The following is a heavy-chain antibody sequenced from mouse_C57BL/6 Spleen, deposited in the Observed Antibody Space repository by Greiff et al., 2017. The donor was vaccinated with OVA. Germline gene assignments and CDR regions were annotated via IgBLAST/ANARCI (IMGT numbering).Heavy chain of an antibody. Sequence: QVQLQQPGAELVKPGASVKLSCKASGYTFTSYWMQWVKQRPGQGLEWIGEIDPSDSYTNYNQKFKGKATLTVDTSSSTAYMQLSSLTSEDSAVYYGARIYDGYYTFAYWGQGTLVTVSA. CDR2: IDPSDSYT. V-gene: IGHV1-50*01. CDR3: ARIYDGYYTFAY. J-gene: IGHJ3*01. CDR1: GYTFTSYW. D-gene: IGHD2-3*01.